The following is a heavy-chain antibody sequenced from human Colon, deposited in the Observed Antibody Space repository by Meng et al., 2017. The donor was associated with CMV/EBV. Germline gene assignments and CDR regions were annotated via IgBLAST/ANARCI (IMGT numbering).Heavy chain of an antibody. V-gene: IGHV3-30*14. J-gene: IGHJ4*02. CDR3: ARGVIRYYDFWSGYSPQFDS. CDR2: ISHDGSNK. D-gene: IGHD3-3*01. Sequence: THWVRQAPGKGLEWVAAISHDGSNKYYADSVRSRFTFSRDNSEKTVYLQLTSLRAADTAVYYCARGVIRYYDFWSGYSPQFDSWGQGTLVTVSS.